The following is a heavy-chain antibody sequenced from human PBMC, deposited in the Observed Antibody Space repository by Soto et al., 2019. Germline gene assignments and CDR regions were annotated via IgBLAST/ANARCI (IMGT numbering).Heavy chain of an antibody. D-gene: IGHD3-10*01. V-gene: IGHV3-7*05. Sequence: VQLVESGGGLVQPGGSLRLSCAASGFTFSSYWMSWVRQAPGKGLEWVANIKQDGSEKYYVDSVKGRFTISRDNAKNSLYLQMNSLRAEDTAVYYCARVPKTHYYGSYDYWGQGTLVTVSS. J-gene: IGHJ4*02. CDR1: GFTFSSYW. CDR3: ARVPKTHYYGSYDY. CDR2: IKQDGSEK.